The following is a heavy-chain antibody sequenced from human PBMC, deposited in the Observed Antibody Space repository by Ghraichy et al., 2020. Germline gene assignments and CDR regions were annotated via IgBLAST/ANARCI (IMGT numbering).Heavy chain of an antibody. D-gene: IGHD5-12*01. CDR2: INHSGST. Sequence: SETLSLTCAVYGGSFSGYYWSWIRQPPGKGLEWIGEINHSGSTNYNPSLKSRVTISVDTSKNQISLKLSSVTAADTAVYYCASLVATHRWFDPWGQGTLVTVSS. CDR1: GGSFSGYY. V-gene: IGHV4-34*01. CDR3: ASLVATHRWFDP. J-gene: IGHJ5*02.